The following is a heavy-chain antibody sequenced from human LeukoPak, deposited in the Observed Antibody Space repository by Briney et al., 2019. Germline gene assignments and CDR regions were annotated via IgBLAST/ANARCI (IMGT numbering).Heavy chain of an antibody. CDR2: INYSGTT. CDR3: ARLSDY. J-gene: IGHJ4*02. Sequence: SETLSLTCTVSGGAISSDNYYWGWIRQPPGKCLEWIGSINYSGTTYYNPSLKSRVSISVDTSRTQFSLRLSSVTAADTAVYYCARLSDYWGQGTLVTVSS. V-gene: IGHV4-39*01. CDR1: GGAISSDNYY.